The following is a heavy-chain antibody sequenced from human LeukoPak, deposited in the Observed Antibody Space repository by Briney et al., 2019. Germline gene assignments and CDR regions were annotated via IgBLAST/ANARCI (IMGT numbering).Heavy chain of an antibody. V-gene: IGHV3-23*01. J-gene: IGHJ5*02. CDR1: GFTFSSYA. CDR2: ISGSSGSGGST. CDR3: ARVVRIVGATRFDP. D-gene: IGHD1-26*01. Sequence: GGSLRLSCAASGFTFSSYAMSWVRQAPGKGLEWVSNISGSSGSGGSTCYADSVKGRFTISRDNAKNSLYLQMNSLRAEDTAVYYCARVVRIVGATRFDPWGQGTLVTVSS.